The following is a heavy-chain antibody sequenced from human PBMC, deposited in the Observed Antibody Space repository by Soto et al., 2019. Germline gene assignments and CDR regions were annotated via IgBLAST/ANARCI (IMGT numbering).Heavy chain of an antibody. J-gene: IGHJ3*02. CDR2: IYPGDSDT. D-gene: IGHD2-2*01. CDR3: ARRGYCSSTSCSAFDI. V-gene: IGHV5-51*01. Sequence: GESLKISCKGSGYSFTSYWIGWVRQMPGKGLEWMGIIYPGDSDTRYSPSFQGQVTISADKSISTAYLQWSSLKASDTAMYYCARRGYCSSTSCSAFDIWGQGTMVTVSS. CDR1: GYSFTSYW.